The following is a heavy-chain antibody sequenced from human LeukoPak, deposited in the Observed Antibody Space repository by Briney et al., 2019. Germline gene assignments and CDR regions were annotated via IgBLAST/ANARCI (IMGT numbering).Heavy chain of an antibody. CDR1: GYTFTSYG. CDR2: ISAYNGNT. CDR3: ARDQTPGAELYSSSDY. Sequence: ASVKVSCKASGYTFTSYGISWVRQAPGQGLEWMGWISAYNGNTNYAQKLQGRVTMTTDTSTSTAYMELRSLRSDDTAVYYCARDQTPGAELYSSSDYWGQGTLVTVSS. V-gene: IGHV1-18*01. D-gene: IGHD6-6*01. J-gene: IGHJ4*02.